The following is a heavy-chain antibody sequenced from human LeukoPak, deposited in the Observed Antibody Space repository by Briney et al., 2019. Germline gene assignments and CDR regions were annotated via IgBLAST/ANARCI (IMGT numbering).Heavy chain of an antibody. V-gene: IGHV3-48*01. CDR3: ARDLGYCTSDVCYTWELFDY. CDR1: GFTFSSYS. CDR2: ISSSSSAI. J-gene: IGHJ4*02. Sequence: GGSLRLSCAASGFTFSSYSMNWARQAPGKGLEWVSYISSSSSAIYYADSVKGRFTISRDNAKNSLYLQMNSLRAEDTAVYYCARDLGYCTSDVCYTWELFDYWGQGTLVTVSS. D-gene: IGHD2-8*01.